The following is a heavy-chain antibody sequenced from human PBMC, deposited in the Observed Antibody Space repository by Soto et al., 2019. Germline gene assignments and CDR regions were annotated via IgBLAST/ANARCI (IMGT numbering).Heavy chain of an antibody. CDR3: SKNNVAPAFVGFEY. Sequence: LRLSCAVSGFNFDNSYMSWVRQAPGKGLEWVSILYSGGQTYYTESVRGRFTISRDISKNTLDLQMNRLTADDTAVYYCSKNNVAPAFVGFEYWGQGTLVTVSS. CDR2: LYSGGQT. V-gene: IGHV3-53*01. CDR1: GFNFDNSY. J-gene: IGHJ4*02. D-gene: IGHD2-2*01.